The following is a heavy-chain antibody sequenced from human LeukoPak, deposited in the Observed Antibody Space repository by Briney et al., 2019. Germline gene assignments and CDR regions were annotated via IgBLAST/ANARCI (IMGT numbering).Heavy chain of an antibody. CDR3: ATAASGSYYHRDAFDI. V-gene: IGHV1-24*01. J-gene: IGHJ3*02. D-gene: IGHD1-26*01. CDR2: FDPEDGET. Sequence: ASVKVSCKVSGYTLTELSMHWVRQAPGKGLEWMGGFDPEDGETIYAQKFQGRVTMTEDTSTDTAYMELSSLRSEDTAVYYCATAASGSYYHRDAFDIWGQETMVTVSS. CDR1: GYTLTELS.